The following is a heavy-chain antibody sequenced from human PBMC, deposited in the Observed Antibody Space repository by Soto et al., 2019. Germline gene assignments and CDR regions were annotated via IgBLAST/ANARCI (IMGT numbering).Heavy chain of an antibody. CDR2: MFYSGTT. J-gene: IGHJ4*02. CDR1: GVSINSRDYY. CDR3: ARKEDGYNRLFDY. Sequence: PSETLSLTCTVSGVSINSRDYYWGWIRQPPGKGLEWIESMFYSGTTYYNPSLKSRITIAVDSSKNQFSLSLSSVTAADTAFYYCARKEDGYNRLFDYWGQGILVTVSS. D-gene: IGHD5-12*01. V-gene: IGHV4-39*01.